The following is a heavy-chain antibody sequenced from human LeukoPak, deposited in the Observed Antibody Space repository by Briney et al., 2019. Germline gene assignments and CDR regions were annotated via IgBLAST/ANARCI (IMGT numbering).Heavy chain of an antibody. CDR3: SKDRAQQLVLDF. J-gene: IGHJ4*02. CDR2: IIGSGSST. Sequence: GGSLRLSCAASGFTFSSYAMSWVRQAPGKGLEWVSAIIGSGSSTYYADSVKGRFTISRDNSKNTLFLQMNSLRAEDTAVYYCSKDRAQQLVLDFWGQGTLVTVSS. V-gene: IGHV3-23*01. CDR1: GFTFSSYA. D-gene: IGHD6-13*01.